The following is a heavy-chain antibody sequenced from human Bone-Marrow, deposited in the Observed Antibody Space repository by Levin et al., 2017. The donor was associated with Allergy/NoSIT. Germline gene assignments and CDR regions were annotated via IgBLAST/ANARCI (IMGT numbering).Heavy chain of an antibody. CDR1: GYSFTSFD. CDR3: ARGTMVTTTPLYWYFDV. D-gene: IGHD4-17*01. J-gene: IGHJ2*01. CDR2: ISAYNGYT. Sequence: GESLKISCKAYGYSFTSFDIHWVRQAPGQGLEWMGRISAYNGYTDYTQKVQGRVTMTTDASTNTAYMQLRSLRSDDTAVYYCARGTMVTTTPLYWYFDVWGRGTLVTVSS. V-gene: IGHV1-18*01.